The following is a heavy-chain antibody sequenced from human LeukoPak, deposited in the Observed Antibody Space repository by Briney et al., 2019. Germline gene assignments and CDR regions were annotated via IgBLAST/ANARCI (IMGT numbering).Heavy chain of an antibody. CDR1: GGSISSYY. Sequence: SETLSLTCTVSGGSISSYYWSWIRQPAGKGLEWIVRIYTSGSTNYNPSLKSRVTMSVDTSKNQFSLKLSSVTAADMAVYYCARDPLTYYYDSSDAFDIWGQGTMVTVSS. D-gene: IGHD3-22*01. CDR2: IYTSGST. J-gene: IGHJ3*02. V-gene: IGHV4-4*07. CDR3: ARDPLTYYYDSSDAFDI.